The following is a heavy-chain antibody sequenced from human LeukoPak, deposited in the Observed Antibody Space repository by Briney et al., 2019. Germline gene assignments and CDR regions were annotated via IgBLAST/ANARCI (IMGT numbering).Heavy chain of an antibody. CDR1: GDSISSSSYY. CDR3: ARLQYYYDSNGYYSLYYFDY. J-gene: IGHJ4*02. Sequence: PSETLSLTCTVSGDSISSSSYYWGWIRQPPGKGLEWVGNIYYSGSTYYNPSLRSRLTISLDTSKNQFSLTLSSVTAADTAVYYCARLQYYYDSNGYYSLYYFDYWGQGTVVTVSS. D-gene: IGHD3-22*01. V-gene: IGHV4-39*01. CDR2: IYYSGST.